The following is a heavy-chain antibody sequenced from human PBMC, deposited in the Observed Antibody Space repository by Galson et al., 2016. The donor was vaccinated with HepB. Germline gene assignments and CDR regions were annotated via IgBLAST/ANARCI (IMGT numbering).Heavy chain of an antibody. CDR1: GGSISTYY. Sequence: ETLSLTCTVSGGSISTYYWIWMRQSAGKGLEWIGRVHRRGTATYNPSLKSRATLSVDTSKNQFSLKLNSVTAADTAVYFCARAKYHYDSSGYYNGGYYSYYMDVWGKGTTVTVSS. CDR2: VHRRGTA. D-gene: IGHD3-22*01. V-gene: IGHV4-4*07. J-gene: IGHJ6*03. CDR3: ARAKYHYDSSGYYNGGYYSYYMDV.